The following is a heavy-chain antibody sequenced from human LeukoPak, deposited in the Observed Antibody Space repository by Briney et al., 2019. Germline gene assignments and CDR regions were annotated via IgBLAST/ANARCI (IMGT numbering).Heavy chain of an antibody. CDR1: GGTFSSYA. Sequence: SVKVSCKASGGTFSSYAISWVRQAPRQGLEWMGGIIPIFGTANYAQKFQGRVTITADESTSTAYMELSSLRSEDTAVYYCARDGYYGSGSYSPVHNWFDPWGQGTLVTVSS. CDR2: IIPIFGTA. CDR3: ARDGYYGSGSYSPVHNWFDP. V-gene: IGHV1-69*01. J-gene: IGHJ5*02. D-gene: IGHD3-10*01.